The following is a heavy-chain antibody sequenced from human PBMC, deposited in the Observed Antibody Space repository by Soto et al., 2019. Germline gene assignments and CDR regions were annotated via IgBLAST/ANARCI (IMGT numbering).Heavy chain of an antibody. D-gene: IGHD1-1*01. CDR2: SNSDTGHT. Sequence: QVQLVQSGGEVKKPGASVKVSCKASGYTLSDYGISWVRQAPGQGLEWMGWSNSDTGHTNYAQKFQGRVTMTTDTSTSTASMELVSLTSDDTAVYYCARGLKMSVTGTYYNFGMDVWGQGTTVTVSS. CDR1: GYTLSDYG. V-gene: IGHV1-18*01. J-gene: IGHJ6*02. CDR3: ARGLKMSVTGTYYNFGMDV.